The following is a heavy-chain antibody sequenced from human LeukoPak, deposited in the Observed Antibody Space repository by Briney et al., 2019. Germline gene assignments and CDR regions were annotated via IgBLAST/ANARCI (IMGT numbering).Heavy chain of an antibody. Sequence: NPSETLSLTSTVAGGSISSYYWSWIRQPPGKGLEWIGYIYYSGSTNYNPSLTSRVTISVDTSKNQFSLKLSSVTAADTAVYYCARVGSGAIGYFDLWGRGTLVTVSS. J-gene: IGHJ2*01. V-gene: IGHV4-59*01. D-gene: IGHD6-19*01. CDR3: ARVGSGAIGYFDL. CDR1: GGSISSYY. CDR2: IYYSGST.